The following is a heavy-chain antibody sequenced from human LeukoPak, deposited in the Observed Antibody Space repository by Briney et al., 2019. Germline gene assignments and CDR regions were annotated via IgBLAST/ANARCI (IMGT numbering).Heavy chain of an antibody. J-gene: IGHJ4*02. CDR1: GGSISSGGYS. CDR2: IYHSGST. V-gene: IGHV4-30-2*01. CDR3: ARGTNMYYYESSGYPYLDY. D-gene: IGHD3-22*01. Sequence: TSETLSLTCAVSGGSISSGGYSWSWIRQPPGKGLEWIGYIYHSGSTYYNPSLKSRVTISVDRTKNQFSLKLSSVTAADTAVYYCARGTNMYYYESSGYPYLDYWGQGTLVTVSS.